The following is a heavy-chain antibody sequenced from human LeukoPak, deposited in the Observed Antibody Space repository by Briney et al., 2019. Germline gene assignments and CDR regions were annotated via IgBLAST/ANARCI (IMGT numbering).Heavy chain of an antibody. CDR2: ISSNGGST. J-gene: IGHJ4*02. D-gene: IGHD3-9*01. CDR1: GFTFSSYA. CDR3: ARDPYDILTGYYIFDY. V-gene: IGHV3-64*01. Sequence: PGGSLRLSCAASGFTFSSYAMHWVRQAPGKGLEYVSAISSNGGSTYYANSVKGRFTISGDNSKNTLYLQMGSLRAEDMAVYYCARDPYDILTGYYIFDYWGQGTLVTVSS.